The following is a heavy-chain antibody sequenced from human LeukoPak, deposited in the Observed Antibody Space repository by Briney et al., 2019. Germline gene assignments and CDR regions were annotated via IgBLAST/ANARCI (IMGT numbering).Heavy chain of an antibody. D-gene: IGHD5-18*01. CDR3: AKERRGHMVMSGYAFDI. Sequence: SQTLSLTCTVSGGSISSDTYYWSWLRQPAGKELEWIGRIHTSGSTNYNPSLKSRVTISLDTSKNQFSLKLSSVTAADTAMYYCAKERRGHMVMSGYAFDIWGQGTMVTVSS. CDR2: IHTSGST. V-gene: IGHV4-61*02. CDR1: GGSISSDTYY. J-gene: IGHJ3*02.